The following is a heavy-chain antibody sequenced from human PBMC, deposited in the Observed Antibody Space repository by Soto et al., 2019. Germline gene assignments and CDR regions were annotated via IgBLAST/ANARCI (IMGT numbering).Heavy chain of an antibody. CDR3: ARDGAVAGDSNFDY. Sequence: QVQLVQSGAEVKKPGASVKVSCKASGYTFSSYAMHWVRQAPGQRLEWMGWINAGNGNTKYSQKFQGRVTITRDTSASTAYMELSSLRYEDTAVYYCARDGAVAGDSNFDYWGQGTLVTVSS. J-gene: IGHJ4*02. D-gene: IGHD6-19*01. CDR2: INAGNGNT. V-gene: IGHV1-3*01. CDR1: GYTFSSYA.